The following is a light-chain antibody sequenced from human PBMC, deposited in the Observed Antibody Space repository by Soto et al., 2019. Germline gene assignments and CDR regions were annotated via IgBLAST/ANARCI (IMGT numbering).Light chain of an antibody. CDR1: SGHSSYA. Sequence: QAVVTQSPSASASLGASVKLTCTLSSGHSSYAIAWHQQQPEKGPRYLMKVNSDGSHSKGDGIPDRFSGSTSGAERYLTISSLQPEDEADYYCQTWGTGIWVFGGGTKLTVL. CDR3: QTWGTGIWV. CDR2: VNSDGSH. V-gene: IGLV4-69*01. J-gene: IGLJ3*02.